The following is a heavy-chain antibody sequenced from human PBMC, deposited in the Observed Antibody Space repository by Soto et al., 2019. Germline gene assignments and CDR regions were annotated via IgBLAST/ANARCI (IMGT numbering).Heavy chain of an antibody. CDR2: IGTGGDT. V-gene: IGHV3-13*01. CDR3: ARAAWGLMDTYDY. D-gene: IGHD5-18*01. J-gene: IGHJ4*02. CDR1: GFNFRSYD. Sequence: EVLLVESGGGLVQPGGSLRLSCAASGFNFRSYDMHWVRQTTVKGLDWVSAIGTGGDTYYADSVRGRFTISRDNAENSLYLQMNSLTIGDTGVYYCARAAWGLMDTYDYWGQGTLVNVSS.